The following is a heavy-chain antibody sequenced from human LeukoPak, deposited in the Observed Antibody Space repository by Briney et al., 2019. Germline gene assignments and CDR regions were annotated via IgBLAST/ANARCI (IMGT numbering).Heavy chain of an antibody. CDR1: GFTFSSYG. CDR2: IWYDGSNK. Sequence: GRSLRLSCAASGFTFSSYGMHWVRQAPGKGLEWVAVIWYDGSNKYYADSVKCRFTISRDNSKNTLYLQMNSLRAEDTAVYYCARDLYSSSSWSHYWGQGTLVTVSS. D-gene: IGHD6-6*01. J-gene: IGHJ4*02. V-gene: IGHV3-33*01. CDR3: ARDLYSSSSWSHY.